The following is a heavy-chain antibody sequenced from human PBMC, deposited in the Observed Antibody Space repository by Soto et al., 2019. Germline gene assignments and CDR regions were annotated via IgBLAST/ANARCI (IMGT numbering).Heavy chain of an antibody. CDR3: AKSRRIKVRYSSSSEFDY. CDR1: GFTFDDYA. J-gene: IGHJ4*02. V-gene: IGHV3-9*01. CDR2: ISWNSGSI. D-gene: IGHD6-6*01. Sequence: GGSLRLSCAASGFTFDDYAMHWVRQAPGKGLEWVSGISWNSGSIGYADSVKGRFTISRDNAKNSLYLQMNSLRAEDTALYYCAKSRRIKVRYSSSSEFDYWGQGTLVTVSS.